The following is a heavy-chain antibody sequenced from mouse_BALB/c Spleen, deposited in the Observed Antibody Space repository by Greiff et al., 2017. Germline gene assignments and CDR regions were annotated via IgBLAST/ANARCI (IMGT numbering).Heavy chain of an antibody. CDR1: GYAFTNYW. CDR3: ARGDYGSSYVGAMDY. V-gene: IGHV1-63*01. D-gene: IGHD1-1*01. Sequence: QVQLQQSGAELVRPGTSVKISCKASGYAFTNYWLGWVKQRPGHGLEWIGDIYPGSGNTYYNEKFKGKATLTADKSSSTAYMQLSSLTSEDSAVYFSARGDYGSSYVGAMDYWGQGTSVTVSS. CDR2: IYPGSGNT. J-gene: IGHJ4*01.